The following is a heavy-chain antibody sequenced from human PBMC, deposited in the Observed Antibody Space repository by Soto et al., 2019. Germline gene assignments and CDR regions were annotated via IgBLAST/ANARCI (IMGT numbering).Heavy chain of an antibody. V-gene: IGHV4-34*01. CDR2: INHSGST. CDR3: ARGRRYSYGYGRVGAFDI. CDR1: GGSFSGYY. Sequence: SETLSLTCAVYGGSFSGYYWSWIRQPPGKGLEWIGEINHSGSTNYNPSLKSRVTISVDTSKNQFSLKLSSVTAADTAVYYCARGRRYSYGYGRVGAFDIWGQGTMVTVSS. D-gene: IGHD5-18*01. J-gene: IGHJ3*02.